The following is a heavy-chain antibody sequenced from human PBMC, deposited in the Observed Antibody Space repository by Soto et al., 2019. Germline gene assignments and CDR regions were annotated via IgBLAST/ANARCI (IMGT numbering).Heavy chain of an antibody. V-gene: IGHV3-23*01. J-gene: IGHJ6*02. CDR3: AKDHQYYGSGTYDYYYGMDV. Sequence: GGSLRLSCGASGFTFSSYAMSWVRQASGRGLEWVSSISGSGGSTYYADSVKGRFTISRDNPKKMLYLQMNSLRAEDTAVYYCAKDHQYYGSGTYDYYYGMDVWGQGTAVTVSS. CDR2: ISGSGGST. CDR1: GFTFSSYA. D-gene: IGHD3-10*01.